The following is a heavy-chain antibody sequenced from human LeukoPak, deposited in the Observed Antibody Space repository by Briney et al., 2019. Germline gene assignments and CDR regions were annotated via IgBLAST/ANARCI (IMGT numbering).Heavy chain of an antibody. J-gene: IGHJ4*02. CDR1: GGSINSYY. D-gene: IGHD7-27*01. V-gene: IGHV4-59*01. Sequence: PSETLSLTCTVSGGSINSYYWNWIRQPPGKELEWIAYIYNSESSNYNPSLKSRVTISLDTSKSQFSLKLSSVTAADTAIYYCAGVVQSTKWGVDYWGQGTLVTVSS. CDR2: IYNSESS. CDR3: AGVVQSTKWGVDY.